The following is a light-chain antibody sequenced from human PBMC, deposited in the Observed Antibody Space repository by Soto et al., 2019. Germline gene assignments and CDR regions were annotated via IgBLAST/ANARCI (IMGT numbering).Light chain of an antibody. CDR3: QKYNSALWT. V-gene: IGKV3-15*01. CDR2: GAS. Sequence: EIVITQSPSTLSLFPFERSTLSCRASQSVSSNLAWYQHKPGQAPRLLIYGASIRATGIPARFSGSGSRTEFTLTISSLQPEDVATYYCQKYNSALWTFGQGTKVDIK. J-gene: IGKJ1*01. CDR1: QSVSSN.